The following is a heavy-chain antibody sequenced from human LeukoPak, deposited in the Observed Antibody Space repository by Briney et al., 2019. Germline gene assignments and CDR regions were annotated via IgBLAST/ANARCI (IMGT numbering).Heavy chain of an antibody. Sequence: ASVEVSCKASGYTFTSYYMHWVRQAPGQGLEWMGIINPSGGSTSYAQKFQGRVTMTRDTSTSTVYMELSSLRSEDTAVYYCASSLVSSSSHDAFDIWGQGTMVTVSS. D-gene: IGHD6-6*01. CDR1: GYTFTSYY. CDR2: INPSGGST. CDR3: ASSLVSSSSHDAFDI. J-gene: IGHJ3*02. V-gene: IGHV1-46*01.